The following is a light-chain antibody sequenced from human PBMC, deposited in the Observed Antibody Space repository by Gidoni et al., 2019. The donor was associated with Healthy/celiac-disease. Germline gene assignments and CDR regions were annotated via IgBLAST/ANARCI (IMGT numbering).Light chain of an antibody. V-gene: IGLV3-1*01. CDR2: QDS. Sequence: SYELTQPPSVSVSPGQTASITCSGDKLGDNYACWYQQTPGQSPVLVSYQDSKRPSGIPERFSGSNSGNTATLTISGTQAMDEADYYCQAWDSSTAHVVFGGGTKLTVL. J-gene: IGLJ2*01. CDR3: QAWDSSTAHVV. CDR1: KLGDNY.